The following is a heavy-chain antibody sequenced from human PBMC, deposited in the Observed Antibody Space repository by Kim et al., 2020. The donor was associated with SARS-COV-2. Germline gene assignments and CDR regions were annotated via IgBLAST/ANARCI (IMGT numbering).Heavy chain of an antibody. J-gene: IGHJ5*02. V-gene: IGHV3-7*01. Sequence: GGSLRLSCAASGFTFSSYWMSWVRQAPGKGLEWVANIKQDGSEKYYVDSVKGRFTISRDNAKNSLYLQMNSLRAEDTAVYYCARDGYSGYRGGNWFDPWGQGTLVTVSS. CDR1: GFTFSSYW. D-gene: IGHD5-12*01. CDR3: ARDGYSGYRGGNWFDP. CDR2: IKQDGSEK.